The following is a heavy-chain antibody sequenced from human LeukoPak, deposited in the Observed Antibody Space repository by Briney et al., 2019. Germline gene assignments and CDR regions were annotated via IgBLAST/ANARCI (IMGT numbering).Heavy chain of an antibody. CDR1: GYTFTNYH. J-gene: IGHJ3*02. V-gene: IGHV1-46*01. D-gene: IGHD4/OR15-4a*01. CDR3: ARATWYGGNPSGAFDI. Sequence: ASGKVSCKASGYTFTNYHLHWVRQAPGQGLEWMGIINPSGGSTSYAQKFQDRVTMTRDTSTSTVYMELNSLRSEDTAVYYCARATWYGGNPSGAFDIWGQGTMVTVSS. CDR2: INPSGGST.